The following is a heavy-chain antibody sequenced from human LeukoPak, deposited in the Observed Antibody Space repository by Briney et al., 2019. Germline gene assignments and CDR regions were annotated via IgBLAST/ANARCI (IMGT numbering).Heavy chain of an antibody. Sequence: PGRSLRLSCAASGFTFSSYGMHWVRQAPGKGLEWVAVIWYDGSNKYYADSVKGRFTISRDNSKNTLYLQMNSLRAEDTAVYYCARDFMITFGGATPFDYWGQGTLVTVSS. V-gene: IGHV3-33*01. CDR1: GFTFSSYG. CDR3: ARDFMITFGGATPFDY. CDR2: IWYDGSNK. D-gene: IGHD3-16*01. J-gene: IGHJ4*02.